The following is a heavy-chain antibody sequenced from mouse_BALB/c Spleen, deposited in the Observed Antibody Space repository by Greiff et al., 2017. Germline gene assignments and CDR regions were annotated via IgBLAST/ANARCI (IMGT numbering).Heavy chain of an antibody. V-gene: IGHV1S137*01. Sequence: QVQLQQSGAELVRPGVSVKISCKGSGYTFTDYAMHWVKQSHAKSLEWIGVISTYYGDASYNQKFKGKATMTVDKSSSTAYMELARLTSEDSAIYYCARSWDGNYFDYWGQGTTLTVSS. CDR1: GYTFTDYA. CDR2: ISTYYGDA. D-gene: IGHD2-1*01. J-gene: IGHJ2*01. CDR3: ARSWDGNYFDY.